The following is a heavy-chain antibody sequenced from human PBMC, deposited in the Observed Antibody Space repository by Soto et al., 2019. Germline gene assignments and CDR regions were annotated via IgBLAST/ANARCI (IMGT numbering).Heavy chain of an antibody. J-gene: IGHJ6*02. Sequence: PXETLSLTCTVSGSSISNSHWWCWVRPPPEKGLEWIGNIYHSGRTNYNPSLNRRGTISVVTTKNQFSLRLNSVTAADTAVYDCERAFYGAYGAEYYGMDVWGQGTPVTVSS. V-gene: IGHV4-4*02. CDR3: ERAFYGAYGAEYYGMDV. D-gene: IGHD4-17*01. CDR2: IYHSGRT. CDR1: GSSISNSHW.